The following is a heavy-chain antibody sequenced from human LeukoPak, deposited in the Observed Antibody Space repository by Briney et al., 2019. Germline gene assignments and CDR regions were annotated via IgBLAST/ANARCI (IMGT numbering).Heavy chain of an antibody. CDR3: ARIFGGHYCYGMDV. D-gene: IGHD3-10*01. J-gene: IGHJ6*02. CDR2: IYYSRTT. CDR1: GGSISSSSYY. V-gene: IGHV4-39*02. Sequence: SETLSLTCTVSGGSISSSSYYWGWIRQPPGKGLEWVVSIYYSRTTYYSPSLKSRVTISVDTSKNHFSLKLSSVTAADTAVYYCARIFGGHYCYGMDVWGQGTTVSVSS.